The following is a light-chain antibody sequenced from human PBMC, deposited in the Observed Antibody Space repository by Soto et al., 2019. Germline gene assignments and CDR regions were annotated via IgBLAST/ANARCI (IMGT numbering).Light chain of an antibody. J-gene: IGKJ4*01. CDR1: QDINNY. CDR3: QQYDNLPLT. Sequence: DIQMTQSPSSLSASVGDRVTITCQASQDINNYLNWYQQQPGKAPKLLIYDATNLETGVPSRFSGRGSWTDFTFTISSLHPEDIATSFCQQYDNLPLTFGGGTKVEIK. V-gene: IGKV1-33*01. CDR2: DAT.